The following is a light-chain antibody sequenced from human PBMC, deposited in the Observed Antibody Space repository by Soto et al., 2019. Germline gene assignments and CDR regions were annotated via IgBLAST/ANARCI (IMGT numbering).Light chain of an antibody. CDR3: HQYDSWT. V-gene: IGKV3-20*01. CDR2: GAS. J-gene: IGKJ1*01. CDR1: QSVSSSY. Sequence: EIVLTQSPGTLSLSPGERATLPCRASQSVSSSYLAWYQQKPGQAPRLLIYGASSRATGIPDRFSGSGSGTDFTLTISRLEPEDFAVYYCHQYDSWTFGQGTKVDI.